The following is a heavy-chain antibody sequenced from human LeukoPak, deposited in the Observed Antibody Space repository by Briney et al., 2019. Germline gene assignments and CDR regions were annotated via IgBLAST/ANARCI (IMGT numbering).Heavy chain of an antibody. CDR2: IRYDGSNK. J-gene: IGHJ4*02. D-gene: IGHD1-26*01. Sequence: GGSLRLSCAASGFTFSSYGMHWVRQAPGKGLEWVAFIRYDGSNKYYADSVKGRFTISRDNSKNTLYLQMNSLRAEDTAVYYCARDFSSGSYYGDYYFDYWGQGTLVTVSS. CDR1: GFTFSSYG. V-gene: IGHV3-30*02. CDR3: ARDFSSGSYYGDYYFDY.